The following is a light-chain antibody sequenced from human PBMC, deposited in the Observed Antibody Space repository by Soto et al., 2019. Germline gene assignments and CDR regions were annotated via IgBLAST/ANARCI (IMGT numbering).Light chain of an antibody. J-gene: IGKJ1*01. CDR1: QSVNRN. V-gene: IGKV3-11*01. CDR2: DAS. CDR3: QQRSNWPWT. Sequence: IVLTQSPATLSLSPGERATLSCRASQSVNRNIAWYQQKPGQAPRLLIYDASNRATGIPARFSGSGSGTDFTLTISSLEPEDFAVYYCQQRSNWPWTFGQGTKVEIK.